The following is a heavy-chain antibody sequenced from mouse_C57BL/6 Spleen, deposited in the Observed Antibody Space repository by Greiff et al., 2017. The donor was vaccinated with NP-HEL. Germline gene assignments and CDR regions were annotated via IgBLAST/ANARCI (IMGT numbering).Heavy chain of an antibody. CDR2: IHPNSGST. J-gene: IGHJ4*01. CDR3: AREGINRAMDY. V-gene: IGHV1-64*01. D-gene: IGHD1-2*01. Sequence: VQLQQPGAELVKPGASVKLSCKASGYTFTSYWMHWVKQRPGQGLEWIGMIHPNSGSTNYNEKFKSKATLTVDKSSSTAYMQLSSLTSEDSAVYYCAREGINRAMDYWGQGTSVTVSA. CDR1: GYTFTSYW.